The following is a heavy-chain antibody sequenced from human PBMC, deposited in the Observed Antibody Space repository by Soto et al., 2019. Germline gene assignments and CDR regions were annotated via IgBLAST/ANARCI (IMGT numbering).Heavy chain of an antibody. CDR2: INPSIGNT. V-gene: IGHV1-46*01. Sequence: ASVKVSCKAFGYTFASYYIHWVRQAPGQGLEWMGIINPSIGNTSYAQKFQGRVTMTRDTSTSTVYMELSSLRSEDTAVYYCARSLGGGNYWGQGTLVTVSS. CDR3: ARSLGGGNY. D-gene: IGHD3-16*01. CDR1: GYTFASYY. J-gene: IGHJ4*02.